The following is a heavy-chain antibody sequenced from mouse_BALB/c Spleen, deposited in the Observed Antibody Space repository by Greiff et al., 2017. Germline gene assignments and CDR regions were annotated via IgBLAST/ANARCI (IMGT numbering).Heavy chain of an antibody. CDR2: IYPANGNT. J-gene: IGHJ1*01. Sequence: VQLQQSGAELVKPGASVKLSCTASGFNINDTYMHWVKQRPEQGLEWIGRIYPANGNTKYDPNFQGKATITADTSTNTAYLQLSSLTSEDTAVYYCARSCYDYGSSYWYFDVWGAGTTVTVSS. D-gene: IGHD1-1*01. CDR1: GFNINDTY. CDR3: ARSCYDYGSSYWYFDV. V-gene: IGHV14-3*02.